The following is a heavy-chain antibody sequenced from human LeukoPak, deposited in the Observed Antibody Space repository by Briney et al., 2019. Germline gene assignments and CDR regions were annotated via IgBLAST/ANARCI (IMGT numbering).Heavy chain of an antibody. J-gene: IGHJ4*02. CDR2: IYYSGST. Sequence: SETLSLTCTVSGGSISSSSYYWGWIRQPPGKGPEWIGSIYYSGSTYYNPSLKSRVTISVDTSKNQFPLKLSSVTAADTAVYYCARHVYYPFDYWGQGTLVTVSS. D-gene: IGHD1-26*01. V-gene: IGHV4-39*01. CDR1: GGSISSSSYY. CDR3: ARHVYYPFDY.